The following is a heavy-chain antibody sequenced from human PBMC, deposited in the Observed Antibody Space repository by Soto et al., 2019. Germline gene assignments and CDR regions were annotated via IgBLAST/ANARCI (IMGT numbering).Heavy chain of an antibody. J-gene: IGHJ5*02. D-gene: IGHD6-13*01. CDR1: GFNFSIYS. V-gene: IGHV3-21*01. CDR3: ASRATAGTLDWLDR. Sequence: KPGGSLRLSCAASGFNFSIYSMNWVRQAPGKGLEWVSAISSSSSYIHYADSVKGRFTISRDNAKNSLYLQMNSLRAEDTAGYYFASRATAGTLDWLDRWGQRTLFTVSS. CDR2: ISSSSSYI.